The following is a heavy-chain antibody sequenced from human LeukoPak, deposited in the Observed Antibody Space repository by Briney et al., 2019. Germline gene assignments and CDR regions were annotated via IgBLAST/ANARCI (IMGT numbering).Heavy chain of an antibody. CDR3: ARDRVRREYSDSGGYRPDAFDI. J-gene: IGHJ3*02. CDR2: IKEVGSAE. CDR1: GFTFTNYW. D-gene: IGHD2/OR15-2a*01. V-gene: IGHV3-7*01. Sequence: GGSLRLSCAAAGFTFTNYWMIWVRQAPGKGLEWVANIKEVGSAEFYVDSVKGRFTLSRDNAKNSVYLQMNSLRAEDTAVYYCARDRVRREYSDSGGYRPDAFDIWGQGTMVTVSS.